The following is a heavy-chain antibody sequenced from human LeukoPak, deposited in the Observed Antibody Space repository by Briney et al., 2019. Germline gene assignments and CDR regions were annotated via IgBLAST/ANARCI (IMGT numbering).Heavy chain of an antibody. D-gene: IGHD6-13*01. CDR3: ARASSWPSQYNWFDP. V-gene: IGHV1-18*01. J-gene: IGHJ5*02. CDR2: ISAYNGNT. Sequence: ASVKVSCKASGYTFTSYGISWVRQAPGQGLEWMGWISAYNGNTNYAQKLQGRVTMTTDTSTSTAYMELRSLRSDDTAVYYCARASSWPSQYNWFDPWGQGTPVTVSS. CDR1: GYTFTSYG.